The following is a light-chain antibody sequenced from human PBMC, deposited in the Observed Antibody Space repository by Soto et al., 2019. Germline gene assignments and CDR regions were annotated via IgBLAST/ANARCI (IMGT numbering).Light chain of an antibody. V-gene: IGKV1-5*03. Sequence: DIQMTQSPSTLSASVVDRVTITCLASQSISSWLAWYQQKPGKAPKLLIYKASTLKSGVPSRFSGSGSGTDFTLTISCLQSEDFATYYCQQYYSYPPTFGQGTKVDIK. CDR2: KAS. CDR3: QQYYSYPPT. CDR1: QSISSW. J-gene: IGKJ1*01.